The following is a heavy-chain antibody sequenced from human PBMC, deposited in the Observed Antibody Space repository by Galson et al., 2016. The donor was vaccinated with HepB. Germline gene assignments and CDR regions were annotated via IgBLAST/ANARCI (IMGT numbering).Heavy chain of an antibody. CDR1: EFSRTNGVG. CDR3: VHRVPPGLIDY. J-gene: IGHJ4*02. CDR2: ISWDDQK. D-gene: IGHD2-2*01. V-gene: IGHV2-5*02. Sequence: PALVKPTQTLTLTCTFSEFSRTNGVGVGWIRQPPGKALEWLALISWDDQKRYRTSLESRLTITQDTSKNQVVLRMTNMDPVDTATYYCVHRVPPGLIDYWGQGIRVTGSS.